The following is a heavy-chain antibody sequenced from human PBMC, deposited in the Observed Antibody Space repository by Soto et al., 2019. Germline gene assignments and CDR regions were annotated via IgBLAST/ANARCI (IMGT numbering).Heavy chain of an antibody. D-gene: IGHD4-4*01. CDR2: ISYDGSNK. Sequence: QVQLVESGGGVVQPGRSQRLSCAASGCTFSSYAMHWVRQAPGKGLEWVAVISYDGSNKYYADSVKGRFTISRDNSKNTLYLQMNSLRAEDTAVYYCARSRGNSMKGAVDYWGQGTLVTVSS. J-gene: IGHJ4*02. CDR3: ARSRGNSMKGAVDY. V-gene: IGHV3-30-3*01. CDR1: GCTFSSYA.